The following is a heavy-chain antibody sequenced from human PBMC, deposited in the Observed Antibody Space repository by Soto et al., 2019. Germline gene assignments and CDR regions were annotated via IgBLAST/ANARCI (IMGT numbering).Heavy chain of an antibody. CDR2: SYHSGST. Sequence: PSETLSLTCAVSGGSISSSNWWSWVRQPPGKGLEWIGESYHSGSTNYNPSLKSRVTISVDKSKNQFSLKLSSVTAADTAVYYCARVSGSVYYGMDVWGQGTTVTVSS. CDR1: GGSISSSNW. CDR3: ARVSGSVYYGMDV. J-gene: IGHJ6*02. D-gene: IGHD1-26*01. V-gene: IGHV4-4*02.